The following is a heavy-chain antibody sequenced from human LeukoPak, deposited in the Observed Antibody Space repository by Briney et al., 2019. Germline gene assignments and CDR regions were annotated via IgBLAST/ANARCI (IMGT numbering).Heavy chain of an antibody. CDR3: ARRDSGGYFQYGMDV. J-gene: IGHJ6*02. D-gene: IGHD3-22*01. CDR2: IYHSGST. Sequence: SETLSLTCAVSDGSISSSNWWTWVRQPPGKGLEWIGEIYHSGSTNYNPSLKSRVTISVDESKNQFSLKLSSVTAADTAVFYCARRDSGGYFQYGMDVWGQGTTVTVSS. V-gene: IGHV4-4*02. CDR1: DGSISSSNW.